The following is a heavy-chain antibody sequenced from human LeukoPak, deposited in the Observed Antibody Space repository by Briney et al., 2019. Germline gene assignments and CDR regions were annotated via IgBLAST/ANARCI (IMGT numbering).Heavy chain of an antibody. CDR1: GYTLTELS. J-gene: IGHJ4*02. Sequence: APVKVSCKVSGYTLTELSMHWVRQAPGRGLEWMGGFDPEDGETIYAQKFQGRVTITAVESMSTAYMELSSLRSEDTAVYYCARGWLAETTVVTPYNYWGQGTLVTVSS. CDR3: ARGWLAETTVVTPYNY. V-gene: IGHV1-24*01. CDR2: FDPEDGET. D-gene: IGHD4-23*01.